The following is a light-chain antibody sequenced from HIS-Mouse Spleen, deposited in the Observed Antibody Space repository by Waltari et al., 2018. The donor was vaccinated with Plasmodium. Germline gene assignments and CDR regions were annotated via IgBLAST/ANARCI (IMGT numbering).Light chain of an antibody. CDR1: QSVSSSY. CDR3: QQYGSSPYT. CDR2: GES. Sequence: EIVLTQSPGTLSLSPGERATLSCRASQSVSSSYLAWYQQKPGQAPRLLSYGESSRATGIPDRFSGSGSGTEFTLTISRLEPEDFAVYYCQQYGSSPYTFGQGTKLEIK. V-gene: IGKV3-20*01. J-gene: IGKJ2*01.